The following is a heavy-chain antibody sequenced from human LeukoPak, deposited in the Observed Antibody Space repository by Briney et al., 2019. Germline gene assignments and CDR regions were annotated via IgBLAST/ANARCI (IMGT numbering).Heavy chain of an antibody. D-gene: IGHD6-13*01. CDR3: ARLGAAAGIPSDY. CDR2: ISYDGSNK. J-gene: IGHJ4*02. CDR1: GFTFSSYA. Sequence: GRSLRLSCAASGFTFSSYAMHWVRQAPGKGLEWAAVISYDGSNKYYADSVKGRFTISRDNSKNTLYLQMNSLRAEDTAVYYCARLGAAAGIPSDYWGQGTLVTVSS. V-gene: IGHV3-30*04.